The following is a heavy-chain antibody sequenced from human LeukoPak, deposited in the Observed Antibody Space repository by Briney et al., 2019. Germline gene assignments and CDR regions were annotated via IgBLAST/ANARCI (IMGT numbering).Heavy chain of an antibody. J-gene: IGHJ4*02. CDR3: VRDRGTYRPIDY. CDR1: GFTFSSYA. V-gene: IGHV3-30-3*01. CDR2: ISYDGSNK. D-gene: IGHD1-26*01. Sequence: GGSLRLSCAASGFTFSSYAMHWVRQAPGKGLEWVAVISYDGSNKYYADSVKGRFTISRDNAQNSLYLQMNSLRAEDTAIYYCVRDRGTYRPIDYWGQGTLVTVSS.